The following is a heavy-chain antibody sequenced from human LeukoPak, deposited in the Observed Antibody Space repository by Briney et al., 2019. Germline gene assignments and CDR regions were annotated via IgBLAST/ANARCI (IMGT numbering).Heavy chain of an antibody. D-gene: IGHD3-10*01. J-gene: IGHJ5*02. Sequence: SQTLSLTCTVSGGSISSGSYYWNWIRQPAGKGLEWIGRIYSSGSTNYNPSLKSRVTISVDTSKNQFSLKLSSVTAADTAVYYCAREGLNMVRGVIPKEAWGWFDPWGQGTLVTVSS. CDR3: AREGLNMVRGVIPKEAWGWFDP. CDR2: IYSSGST. V-gene: IGHV4-61*02. CDR1: GGSISSGSYY.